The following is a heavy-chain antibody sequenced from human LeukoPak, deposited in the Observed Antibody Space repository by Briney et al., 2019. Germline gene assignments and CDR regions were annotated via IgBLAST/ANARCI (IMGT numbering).Heavy chain of an antibody. CDR1: GFTFSSYA. V-gene: IGHV3-23*01. D-gene: IGHD1-26*01. CDR2: ISGSGGST. J-gene: IGHJ4*02. Sequence: GGSLRLSCAASGFTFSSYAMSWVRQAPGKGLEWVSAISGSGGSTYYADSVKGRFTISRDNSKNTLYLQMNSLRAEDTAVYYCARDSGSYYVRGPFDYWGQGTLVTVSS. CDR3: ARDSGSYYVRGPFDY.